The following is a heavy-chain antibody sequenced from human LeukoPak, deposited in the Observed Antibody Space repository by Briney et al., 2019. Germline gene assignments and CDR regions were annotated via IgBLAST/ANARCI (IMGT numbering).Heavy chain of an antibody. J-gene: IGHJ3*02. CDR3: AISGNDAFDI. CDR2: FDPEDVET. CDR1: GYSHSELS. Sequence: ASVKVSCKVSGYSHSELSRHWVRQAPGKGLEWMGGFDPEDVETVYAQKSQGRVTMTEDTSTDTAYLELGSLRSEDTAVYYCAISGNDAFDIWGQGTMVTVSS. V-gene: IGHV1-24*01. D-gene: IGHD2-15*01.